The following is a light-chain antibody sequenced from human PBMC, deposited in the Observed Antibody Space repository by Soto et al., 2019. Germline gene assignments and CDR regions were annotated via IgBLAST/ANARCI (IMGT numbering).Light chain of an antibody. V-gene: IGKV3-15*01. Sequence: EIVLTQSPGTLSLSPGERATLSCRASQSVSSSYLAWYQQKPGQAPRLLIYHASTRATGIPARFSGSGSGTEFTLTISSLQSEDFAVYYCQQYNNWPLTFGGGTKVDIK. CDR1: QSVSSSY. J-gene: IGKJ4*01. CDR2: HAS. CDR3: QQYNNWPLT.